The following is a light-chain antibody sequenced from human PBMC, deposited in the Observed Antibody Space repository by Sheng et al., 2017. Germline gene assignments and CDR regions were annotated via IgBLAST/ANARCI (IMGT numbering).Light chain of an antibody. CDR2: RAS. V-gene: IGKV1-5*03. Sequence: DIQMTQSPSTLPASVGDRVIITCRASQSIGGWLAWYQQKPGKAPKVLIHRASSLERGVPSRFSGTESGTEFTLTISSLQPDDFATYYCQQYHTYPETFGQGTRVEIK. CDR3: QQYHTYPET. CDR1: QSIGGW. J-gene: IGKJ1*01.